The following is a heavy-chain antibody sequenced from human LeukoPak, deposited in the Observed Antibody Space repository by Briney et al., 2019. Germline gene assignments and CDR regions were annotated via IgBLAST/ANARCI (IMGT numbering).Heavy chain of an antibody. D-gene: IGHD3-22*01. J-gene: IGHJ4*02. V-gene: IGHV3-30*02. CDR2: IRYDGSNK. Sequence: GGSLRLSCAASGFTFSDYYMSWIRQAPGKGLEWVAFIRYDGSNKYYADSVKGRFTISRDNSKNTLYLQMNSLRVEDTAVYYCAKEKKYYYDGSGYPGYDYWGQGTLVTVSS. CDR3: AKEKKYYYDGSGYPGYDY. CDR1: GFTFSDYY.